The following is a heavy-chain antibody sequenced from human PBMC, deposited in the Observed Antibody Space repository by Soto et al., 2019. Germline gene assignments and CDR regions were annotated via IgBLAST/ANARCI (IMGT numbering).Heavy chain of an antibody. CDR2: ISSSSYI. CDR3: ARDRERLLEWLSYRDYGMDV. J-gene: IGHJ6*02. CDR1: GFTFSSYS. Sequence: GGSLRLSXAASGFTFSSYSMNWVRQAPGKGLEWVSSISSSSYIYYADSVKGRFTISRDNAKNSLYLQMNSLRAEDTAVYYCARDRERLLEWLSYRDYGMDVWGQGTTVTVSS. D-gene: IGHD3-3*01. V-gene: IGHV3-21*01.